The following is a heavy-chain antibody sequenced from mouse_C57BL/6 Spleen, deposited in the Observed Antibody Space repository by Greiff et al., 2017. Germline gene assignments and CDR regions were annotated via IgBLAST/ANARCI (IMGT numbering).Heavy chain of an antibody. CDR3: ARDDGYPDY. J-gene: IGHJ2*01. CDR1: GYTFTDYY. D-gene: IGHD2-3*01. Sequence: LVKPGASVKISCKASGYTFTDYYMNWVKQSHGKSLEWIGDINPNNGGTSYNQKFKGKATLTVDKSSSTAYMELRSLTSEDSAVYYCARDDGYPDYGGQGTTLTVSS. V-gene: IGHV1-26*01. CDR2: INPNNGGT.